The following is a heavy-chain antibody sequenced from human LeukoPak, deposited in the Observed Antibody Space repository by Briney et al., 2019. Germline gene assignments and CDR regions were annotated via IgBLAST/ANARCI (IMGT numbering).Heavy chain of an antibody. CDR1: GYTFTSYG. CDR2: ISAYNGNT. V-gene: IGHV1-18*01. Sequence: GASVKVSCKASGYTFTSYGISWVRQAPGQGLEWMGWISAYNGNTNYAQKLQGRVTMTTDTSTSTAYMELSRLRSDDTAVYYCGVSGSGYSAFDIWGQGTMVTVSS. CDR3: GVSGSGYSAFDI. J-gene: IGHJ3*02. D-gene: IGHD3-22*01.